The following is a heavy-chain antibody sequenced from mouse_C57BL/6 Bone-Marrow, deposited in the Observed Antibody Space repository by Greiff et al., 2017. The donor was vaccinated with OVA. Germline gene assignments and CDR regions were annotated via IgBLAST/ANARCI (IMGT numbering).Heavy chain of an antibody. J-gene: IGHJ1*03. D-gene: IGHD1-1*01. CDR1: GYTFTSYW. CDR3: ARRGLRYWCFDV. V-gene: IGHV1-69*01. CDR2: IDPSDSYT. Sequence: VQLQQPGAELVMPGASVKLSCKASGYTFTSYWMHWVKQRPGQGLEWIGVIDPSDSYTNYNQKFKGKSTLTVDKSSSTAYMQLSSLTSGDSAVYYCARRGLRYWCFDVWGTGTTVTVSS.